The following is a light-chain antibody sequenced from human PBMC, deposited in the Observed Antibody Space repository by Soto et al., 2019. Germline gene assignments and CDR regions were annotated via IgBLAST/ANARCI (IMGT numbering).Light chain of an antibody. CDR2: AAS. V-gene: IGKV1-6*01. CDR1: QSISNH. J-gene: IGKJ1*01. Sequence: QMTQSPSSLSASVGYRVIITCRASQSISNHLNWYQQKPEKAPKLLIFAASRLQSGVPPSISGSRSGTDFIRTIISLQHQDFATYYYRQDYDYFRTFGQGAKVDIK. CDR3: RQDYDYFRT.